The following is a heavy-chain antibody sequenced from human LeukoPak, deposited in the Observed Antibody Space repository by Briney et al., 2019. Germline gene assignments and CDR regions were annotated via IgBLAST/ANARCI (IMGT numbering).Heavy chain of an antibody. CDR1: GGSFSGYY. D-gene: IGHD2-15*01. CDR3: ARGSLVVVAAPPDY. J-gene: IGHJ4*02. Sequence: SETLSLTCAVYGGSFSGYYWSWIRQPPGKGLEWIGEINHSGSTNYNPSLKSRVTISVDTPKNQFSLKLSSVTAADTAVYYCARGSLVVVAAPPDYWGQGTLVTVSS. V-gene: IGHV4-34*01. CDR2: INHSGST.